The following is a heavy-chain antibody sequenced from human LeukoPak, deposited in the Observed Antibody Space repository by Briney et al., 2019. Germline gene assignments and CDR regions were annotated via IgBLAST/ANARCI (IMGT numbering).Heavy chain of an antibody. CDR1: GYSFTSYW. Sequence: ESLKISCKASGYSFTSYWIGWVRQMPGKGLEWMGIIDPSDSDTRYTPSFQGQVTISADKSLTTAYPQWNSLKASDTAMYYCARQTAMGRSGDYWGQGTLVIVSS. CDR2: IDPSDSDT. CDR3: ARQTAMGRSGDY. V-gene: IGHV5-51*01. D-gene: IGHD5-18*01. J-gene: IGHJ4*02.